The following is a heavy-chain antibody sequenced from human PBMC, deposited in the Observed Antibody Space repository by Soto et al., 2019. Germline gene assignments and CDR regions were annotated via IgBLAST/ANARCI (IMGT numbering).Heavy chain of an antibody. CDR1: GYTFTNYG. CDR3: ARDYDIFDY. J-gene: IGHJ4*02. V-gene: IGHV1-46*01. D-gene: IGHD3-9*01. Sequence: ASVKVSCKASGYTFTNYGISWVRQAPGQGLEWMGWINPSGGSTSYAQKFQGRVTMTRDTSTSTVYMELSSLRSEDTAVYYCARDYDIFDYWGQGTLVTVSS. CDR2: INPSGGST.